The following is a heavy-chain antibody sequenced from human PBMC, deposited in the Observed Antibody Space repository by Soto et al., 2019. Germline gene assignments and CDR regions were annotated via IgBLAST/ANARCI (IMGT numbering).Heavy chain of an antibody. CDR3: AREGATVTPADCYYYMDV. D-gene: IGHD4-4*01. CDR1: GGTFSSYT. CDR2: IIPILGIA. Sequence: ASVKVSCKASGGTFSSYTISWVRQAPGQGLEWMGRIIPILGIANYAQKFQGRVTITADKSTSTAYMELSSLRSEDTAVYYCAREGATVTPADCYYYMDVWGKGTTVTVSS. J-gene: IGHJ6*03. V-gene: IGHV1-69*04.